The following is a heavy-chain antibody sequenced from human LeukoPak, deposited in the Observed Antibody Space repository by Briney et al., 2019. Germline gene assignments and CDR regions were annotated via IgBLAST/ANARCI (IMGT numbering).Heavy chain of an antibody. D-gene: IGHD3-22*01. CDR2: IHHSGST. CDR3: ASSFYYDSRDY. J-gene: IGHJ4*02. CDR1: GGSITTNNW. Sequence: PSETLSLTCTLSGGSITTNNWWSWVRQSPGMGLEWIGEIHHSGSTNYNPSLRSRVTMSVDRSKNQFSLDLTSVTAADTAVYYCASSFYYDSRDYWGQGTLVTVSS. V-gene: IGHV4-4*02.